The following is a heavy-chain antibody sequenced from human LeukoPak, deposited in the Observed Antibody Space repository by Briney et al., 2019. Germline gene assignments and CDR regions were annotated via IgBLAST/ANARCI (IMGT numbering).Heavy chain of an antibody. V-gene: IGHV4-39*01. D-gene: IGHD1-1*01. Sequence: PSETLSLTCAVSGTSISSSSYYWGWIRQPPGKGLEWIGSIYYSGSTYYNPSLKSRVTISADTSKNQFSLKLSSVTAADTAVYYCARLWRAAIDYGGQGTLVTVSS. J-gene: IGHJ4*02. CDR1: GTSISSSSYY. CDR3: ARLWRAAIDY. CDR2: IYYSGST.